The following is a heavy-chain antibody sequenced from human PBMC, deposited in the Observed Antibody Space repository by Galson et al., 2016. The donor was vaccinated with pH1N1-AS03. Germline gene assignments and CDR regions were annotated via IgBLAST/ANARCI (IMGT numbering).Heavy chain of an antibody. D-gene: IGHD2-8*01. CDR3: AREVLVPSSPNYFDL. Sequence: YYWGWVRQLPGKGLEWIGTFWYNGDTYTFYNPSLKSRVTISADMSNNQVSLNVTSVTAADTAIYYCAREVLVPSSPNYFDLWGQGSRVTVSS. CDR1: YY. V-gene: IGHV4-39*02. J-gene: IGHJ4*02. CDR2: FWYNGDT.